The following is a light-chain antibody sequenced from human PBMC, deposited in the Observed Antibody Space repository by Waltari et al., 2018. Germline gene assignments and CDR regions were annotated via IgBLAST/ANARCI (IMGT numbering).Light chain of an antibody. CDR1: SSNVGRYNY. Sequence: QSALTQPRSVSGSPGQSVTISCAGSSSNVGRYNYVSWYQLHPGNAPQLIIYDVSERPAGVPDRFSGSKSGNTAYLTISGLQAEDEADYYCSSYAGSHTEVFGTGTEITVL. V-gene: IGLV2-11*01. J-gene: IGLJ1*01. CDR3: SSYAGSHTEV. CDR2: DVS.